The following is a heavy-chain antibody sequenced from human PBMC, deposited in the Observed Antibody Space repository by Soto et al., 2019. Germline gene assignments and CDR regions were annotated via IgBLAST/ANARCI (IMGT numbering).Heavy chain of an antibody. D-gene: IGHD3-3*01. CDR3: ARDFGHLHDFWSGPDY. Sequence: ASVKVSCKASGYTFTGYYMHWVRQAPGQGLEWMGWINPNSGGTNYAQKFQGWVTMTRDTSISTAYMELSRLRSDDTAVYYCARDFGHLHDFWSGPDYWGQGILVTVSS. J-gene: IGHJ4*02. CDR2: INPNSGGT. CDR1: GYTFTGYY. V-gene: IGHV1-2*04.